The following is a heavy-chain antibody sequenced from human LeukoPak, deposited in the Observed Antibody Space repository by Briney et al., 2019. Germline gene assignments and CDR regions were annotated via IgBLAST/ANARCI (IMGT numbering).Heavy chain of an antibody. CDR3: ARAYSLYGGNPGFDY. V-gene: IGHV4-59*08. CDR2: IYYSGNT. Sequence: SETLSLTCTVSGGSISSYYWSWIRQPPGKGLEWIGYIYYSGNTNYNPSLKSRVTISVDTSKNQFSLSLSSVTAADTAVYYCARAYSLYGGNPGFDYWGQGTLVTVSS. J-gene: IGHJ4*02. CDR1: GGSISSYY. D-gene: IGHD4-23*01.